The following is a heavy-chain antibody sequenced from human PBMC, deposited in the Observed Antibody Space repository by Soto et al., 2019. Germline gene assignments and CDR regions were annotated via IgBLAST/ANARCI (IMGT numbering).Heavy chain of an antibody. Sequence: GASVKVSCKASGYTFTIYGISWVRLAAGQGLEWMGWISAYNGNTNYAQKPQGRVTMTTDTSTSTAYMELRSLRSDDTAVYYCARGVGSGSYYNQYNWFDPWGQGTLVTVSS. CDR1: GYTFTIYG. CDR3: ARGVGSGSYYNQYNWFDP. D-gene: IGHD3-10*01. CDR2: ISAYNGNT. J-gene: IGHJ5*02. V-gene: IGHV1-18*01.